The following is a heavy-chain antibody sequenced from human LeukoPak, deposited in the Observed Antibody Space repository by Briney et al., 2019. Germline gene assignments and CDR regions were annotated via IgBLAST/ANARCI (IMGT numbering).Heavy chain of an antibody. J-gene: IGHJ4*02. V-gene: IGHV3-30*02. CDR1: GFTFSGYG. CDR3: ARVEFNRRLNSSGLLY. Sequence: GGSLRLSCAASGFTFSGYGMHWVRQAPGKGLEWVTFIRNDGSNKYYADSVKGRFTISRDNSKNTLYLQMNSLRAEDTAMYYCARVEFNRRLNSSGLLYWGQGTLVTVSS. D-gene: IGHD6-19*01. CDR2: IRNDGSNK.